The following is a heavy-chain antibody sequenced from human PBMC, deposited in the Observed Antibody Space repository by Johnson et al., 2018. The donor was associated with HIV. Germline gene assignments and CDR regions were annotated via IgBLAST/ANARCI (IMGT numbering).Heavy chain of an antibody. CDR2: IKEDGSQK. D-gene: IGHD7-27*01. CDR1: GFTFSSYA. J-gene: IGHJ3*02. Sequence: VQLVESGGGLVQPGGSLRLSCAASGFTFSSYAMHWVRQAPGKGLEWVANIKEDGSQKNYVDSVRGRFTISRDNAKNSLYLQMNSLRAEDTALYYCAALTGTDAFDIWGQGTMVTVSS. CDR3: AALTGTDAFDI. V-gene: IGHV3-7*03.